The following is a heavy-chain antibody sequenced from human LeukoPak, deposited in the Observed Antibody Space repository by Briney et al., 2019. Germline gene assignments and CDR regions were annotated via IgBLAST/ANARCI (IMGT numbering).Heavy chain of an antibody. D-gene: IGHD1-26*01. CDR2: IYHSGST. CDR3: ARIVGVSHSDH. CDR1: GGSISSGGYS. Sequence: SETLSLTCAVSGGSISSGGYSWSWIRQPPGKGLEWIGYIYHSGSTYYNPSLKSRVTISVDRSKNQFSLQLNSVTPEDTAVYYCARIVGVSHSDHWGQGTLVTVSS. V-gene: IGHV4-30-2*01. J-gene: IGHJ4*02.